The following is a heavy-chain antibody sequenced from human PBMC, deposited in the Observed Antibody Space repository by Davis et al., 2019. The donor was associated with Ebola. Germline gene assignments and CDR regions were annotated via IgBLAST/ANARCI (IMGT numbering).Heavy chain of an antibody. CDR1: GGTFSSYA. V-gene: IGHV1-2*04. Sequence: AASVKVSCKASGGTFSSYAISWVRQAPGQGLEWMGWINPNSGGTNYAQKFQGWVTMTRDTSISTAYMELRSLRSDDTAVYYCASAVERDSSRNFDYWGQGTLVTVSS. J-gene: IGHJ4*02. CDR3: ASAVERDSSRNFDY. CDR2: INPNSGGT. D-gene: IGHD3-22*01.